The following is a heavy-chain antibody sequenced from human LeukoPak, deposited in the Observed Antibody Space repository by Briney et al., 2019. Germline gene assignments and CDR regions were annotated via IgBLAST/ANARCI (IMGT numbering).Heavy chain of an antibody. J-gene: IGHJ4*02. CDR1: GFTFSSYW. CDR3: GRDLGGRSGY. CDR2: INHNGNVN. D-gene: IGHD1-26*01. V-gene: IGHV3-7*03. Sequence: GGSLRLSCAASGFTFSSYWMNWARQAPGKGLEWVASINHNGNVNYYVDSVKGRFTISRDNAKNSLYLQMSNLRAEDTAVYYCGRDLGGRSGYWGQGTLVTVSS.